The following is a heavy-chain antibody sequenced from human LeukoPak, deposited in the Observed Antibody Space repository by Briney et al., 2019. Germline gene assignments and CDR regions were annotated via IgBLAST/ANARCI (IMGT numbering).Heavy chain of an antibody. Sequence: GGSLRLSCAASGFTFSSYAMSWVRQAPGKGLEWVSAISGSGGSTYYAGFVKGRFTISRDNSKNTLYLQMNSLRAEDTAVYYCAKSYSYYDFWSGYQVDYWGQGTLVTVSS. V-gene: IGHV3-23*01. D-gene: IGHD3-3*01. CDR2: ISGSGGST. CDR3: AKSYSYYDFWSGYQVDY. CDR1: GFTFSSYA. J-gene: IGHJ4*02.